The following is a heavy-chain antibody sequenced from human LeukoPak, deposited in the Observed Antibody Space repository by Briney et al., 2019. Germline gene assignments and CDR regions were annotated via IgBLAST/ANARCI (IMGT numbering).Heavy chain of an antibody. V-gene: IGHV3-23*01. J-gene: IGHJ3*02. CDR3: TRSDSSSLEYDAFDI. CDR2: ISGSGGST. Sequence: GGSLRLSCAASGFTFSSYGMSWVRQAPGKGLEWVSAISGSGGSTYYADSVKGRFTISRDNSKNTAYLQMNSLKTEDTAVYYCTRSDSSSLEYDAFDIWGQGTMVTVSS. D-gene: IGHD6-6*01. CDR1: GFTFSSYG.